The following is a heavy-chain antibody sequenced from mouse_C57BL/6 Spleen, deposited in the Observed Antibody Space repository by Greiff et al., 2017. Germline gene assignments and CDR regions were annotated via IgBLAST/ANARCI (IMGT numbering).Heavy chain of an antibody. Sequence: VQLQQSGPELVKPGASVKISCKASGYAFSSSWMNWVKQRPGKGLEWIGRIYPGDGDTNYNGKFKGKATLTADKSSSTAYMQLSSLTSEDSAVYFCARVGDYDLAWFAYWGQGTLVTVSA. CDR3: ARVGDYDLAWFAY. J-gene: IGHJ3*01. CDR2: IYPGDGDT. V-gene: IGHV1-82*01. CDR1: GYAFSSSW. D-gene: IGHD2-4*01.